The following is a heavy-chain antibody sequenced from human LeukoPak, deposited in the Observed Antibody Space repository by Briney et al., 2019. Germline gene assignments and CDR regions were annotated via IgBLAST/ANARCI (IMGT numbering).Heavy chain of an antibody. V-gene: IGHV3-21*06. Sequence: GGSLRLSCDVSGFTFSSYSMNWVRQAPGRGLEWVAYINDRGSTIKYADSVGGRFTISRDNANNLLYLQMNSLRAEDTAVYYCATPREAGQVGYFYGMDVWGQGTTVIVS. CDR1: GFTFSSYS. CDR3: ATPREAGQVGYFYGMDV. J-gene: IGHJ6*02. D-gene: IGHD1-26*01. CDR2: INDRGSTI.